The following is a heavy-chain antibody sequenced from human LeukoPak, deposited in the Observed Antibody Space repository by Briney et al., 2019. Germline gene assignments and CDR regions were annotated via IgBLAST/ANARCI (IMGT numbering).Heavy chain of an antibody. CDR1: GFTFSSYA. J-gene: IGHJ4*02. CDR3: AKGTYCTTTSCYDYFDY. CDR2: ISSSGGGT. Sequence: GVSLRLSCAASGFTFSSYAMSWVRQGPGKGLEWVSTISSSGGGTYYADSVKGRFTISRDNSKNTLYLQINSLRAEDTAVYYCAKGTYCTTTSCYDYFDYWGQGTLVTVSS. D-gene: IGHD2-2*01. V-gene: IGHV3-23*01.